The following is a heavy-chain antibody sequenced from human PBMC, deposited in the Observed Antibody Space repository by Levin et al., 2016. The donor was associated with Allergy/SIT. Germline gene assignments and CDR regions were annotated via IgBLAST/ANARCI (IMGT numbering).Heavy chain of an antibody. CDR3: VKSGTDFDY. Sequence: VRQAPGKGLEYVSAISSNGGSTYYADSVKGRFTISRDNSKNTLYLQMSSLRAEDTAVYYCVKSGTDFDYWGQGTLVTVSS. CDR2: ISSNGGST. D-gene: IGHD1-1*01. V-gene: IGHV3-64D*06. J-gene: IGHJ4*02.